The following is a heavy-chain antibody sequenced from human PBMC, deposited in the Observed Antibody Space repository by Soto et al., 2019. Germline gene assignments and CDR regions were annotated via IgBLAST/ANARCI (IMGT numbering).Heavy chain of an antibody. Sequence: QLQLQESGSGLVKPSQTLSLTCAVSGGSISSGGYSWSWIRQPPGKGLEWIGYIYHSGSTYYNPSLESRVTISVDRSKNQFSLKLSSVTAADTAVYYCARSVGDTAMVVDYWGQGTLVTVSS. D-gene: IGHD5-18*01. V-gene: IGHV4-30-2*01. CDR1: GGSISSGGYS. CDR3: ARSVGDTAMVVDY. J-gene: IGHJ4*02. CDR2: IYHSGST.